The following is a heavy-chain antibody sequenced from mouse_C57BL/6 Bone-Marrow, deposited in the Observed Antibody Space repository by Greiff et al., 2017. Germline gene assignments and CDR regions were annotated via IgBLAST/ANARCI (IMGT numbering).Heavy chain of an antibody. V-gene: IGHV5-4*01. CDR2: ISDGGSYT. CDR3: ARDRDCGSSFYAMDY. J-gene: IGHJ4*01. Sequence: EVHLVESGGGLVKPGGSLKLSCAASGFTFSSYAMSWVRQTPEKRLEWVATISDGGSYTYYPDNVKGRFTISRDNAKNNLYLQMSHLKSEDTAMYYCARDRDCGSSFYAMDYWGQGTSVTVSS. D-gene: IGHD1-1*01. CDR1: GFTFSSYA.